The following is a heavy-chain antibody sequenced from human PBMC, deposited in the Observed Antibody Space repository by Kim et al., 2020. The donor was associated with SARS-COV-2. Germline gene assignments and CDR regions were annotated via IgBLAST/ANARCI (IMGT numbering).Heavy chain of an antibody. V-gene: IGHV3-13*01. Sequence: GGSLRLSCAASGFTFSSYDMHWVRQATGKGLEWVSAIGTAGDTYYPGSVKGRFTISRENAKNSLYLRMNSLRAGDTAVYYCARGGYSYNNWYFDLWGRGTLVTVSS. CDR3: ARGGYSYNNWYFDL. CDR2: IGTAGDT. J-gene: IGHJ2*01. D-gene: IGHD5-18*01. CDR1: GFTFSSYD.